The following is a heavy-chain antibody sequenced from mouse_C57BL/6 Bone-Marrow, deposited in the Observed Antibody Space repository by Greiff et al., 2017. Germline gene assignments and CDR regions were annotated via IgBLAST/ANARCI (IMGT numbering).Heavy chain of an antibody. CDR3: ARTIYYEYDGGFAY. CDR2: IWTGGGT. CDR1: GFSLTSYA. D-gene: IGHD2-4*01. J-gene: IGHJ3*01. V-gene: IGHV2-9-1*01. Sequence: VKLVESGPGLVAPSQSLSITCTVSGFSLTSYAISWVRQPPGKGLEWLGVIWTGGGTNYNSALKTRLSISKDNSKSQVFLKMNSLQTEDTARYYCARTIYYEYDGGFAYWGQGTLVTVSA.